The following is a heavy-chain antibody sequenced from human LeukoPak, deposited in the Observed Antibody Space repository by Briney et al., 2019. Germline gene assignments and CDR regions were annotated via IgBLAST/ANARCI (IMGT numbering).Heavy chain of an antibody. D-gene: IGHD3-10*01. CDR1: GFTFSSYG. CDR3: ALEGYYGSVSYYPWGYYYYYGMDV. Sequence: HPGRSLRLSCAASGFTFSSYGMHWVRQAPGKGLEWVAVISYDGSNKYYADSVKGRFTISRDNSKNTLYLQMNSLRAEDTAVYYCALEGYYGSVSYYPWGYYYYYGMDVWGQGTTVTVSS. V-gene: IGHV3-30*03. J-gene: IGHJ6*02. CDR2: ISYDGSNK.